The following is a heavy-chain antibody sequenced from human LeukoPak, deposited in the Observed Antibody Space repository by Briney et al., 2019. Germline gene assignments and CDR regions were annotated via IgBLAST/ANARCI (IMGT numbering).Heavy chain of an antibody. Sequence: SETLSLTCSVSGASFGTNYWSWIRQAPGKGLEWMGYIYYSGGTNDNPSLKGRATLSADPPTHQSSLNLSSVPAADTAVYYRAKGPGSGPFSRGLFASWGQGIPVTVSS. D-gene: IGHD3-10*01. V-gene: IGHV4-59*01. CDR3: AKGPGSGPFSRGLFAS. J-gene: IGHJ4*02. CDR2: IYYSGGT. CDR1: GASFGTNY.